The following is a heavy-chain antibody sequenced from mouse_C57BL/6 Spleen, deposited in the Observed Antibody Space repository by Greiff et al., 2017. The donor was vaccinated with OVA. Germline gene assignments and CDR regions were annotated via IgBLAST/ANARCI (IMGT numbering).Heavy chain of an antibody. J-gene: IGHJ3*01. D-gene: IGHD2-3*01. Sequence: QVQLQQSGAELVRPGASVTLSCKASGYTFTDYEMHWVKQTPVHGLEWIGAIDPETGGTAYNQKFKGKAILTADQSSSTAYMELRSLTSEDSAVYYCTSYDGYYFAYWGQGTLVTVSA. CDR1: GYTFTDYE. CDR2: IDPETGGT. CDR3: TSYDGYYFAY. V-gene: IGHV1-15*01.